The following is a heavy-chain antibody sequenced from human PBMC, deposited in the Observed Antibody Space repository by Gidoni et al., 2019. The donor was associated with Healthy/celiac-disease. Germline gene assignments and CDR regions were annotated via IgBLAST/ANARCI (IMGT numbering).Heavy chain of an antibody. CDR1: GFTFSSYA. J-gene: IGHJ4*02. D-gene: IGHD3-16*02. CDR3: ARDMITFGGVIAPDY. Sequence: QVQLVESGGGVVQPGRSLRLSCAASGFTFSSYAMHWVRQAPGKGLEWVAVISYDGSNKYYADSVKGRFTISRDNSKNTLYLQMNSLRAEDTAVYYCARDMITFGGVIAPDYWGQGTLVTVSS. V-gene: IGHV3-30-3*01. CDR2: ISYDGSNK.